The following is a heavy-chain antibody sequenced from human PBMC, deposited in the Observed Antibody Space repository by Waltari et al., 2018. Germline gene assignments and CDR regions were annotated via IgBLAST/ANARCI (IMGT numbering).Heavy chain of an antibody. CDR1: VGSISNNNYY. Sequence: QLQLHASGPGLVKPSETLSLTCNVTVGSISNNNYYWAWIRQPPGKGLEWIGSIYYSGSTYYNPSLKSRLTISVDTSKNQFSLKLNSVTAADSAVYYCARPLRFTAWFDPWGQGTLVTVSS. CDR3: ARPLRFTAWFDP. J-gene: IGHJ5*02. D-gene: IGHD3-3*01. V-gene: IGHV4-39*01. CDR2: IYYSGST.